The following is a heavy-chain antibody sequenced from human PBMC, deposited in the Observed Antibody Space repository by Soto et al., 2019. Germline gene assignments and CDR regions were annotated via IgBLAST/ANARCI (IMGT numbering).Heavy chain of an antibody. D-gene: IGHD3-10*01. CDR2: ISGSGGST. V-gene: IGHV3-23*01. J-gene: IGHJ4*02. CDR1: GFTFSSYA. Sequence: GGSLRLSCAASGFTFSSYAMSWVRQAPGKGLEWVSAISGSGGSTYYADSVKGRFTISRDNSKNTLYLQMNSLRAEDTAVYYCAKESRLVWFGELFQDPQYYFDYWGQGTLVTVSS. CDR3: AKESRLVWFGELFQDPQYYFDY.